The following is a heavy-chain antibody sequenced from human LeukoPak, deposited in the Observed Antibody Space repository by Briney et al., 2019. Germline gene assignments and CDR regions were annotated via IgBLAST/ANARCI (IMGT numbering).Heavy chain of an antibody. J-gene: IGHJ5*02. V-gene: IGHV3-33*08. D-gene: IGHD2-21*01. Sequence: PGGSLRLSCAASGFTFSSYGMHWVRQAPGKGLEWVAAIWYGGSNKYYADSVKGRFTISRDNSKNTLYLQMNSLRAEDTAVYYCARDYCGVDCYSFDPWGQGTLVTVYS. CDR2: IWYGGSNK. CDR1: GFTFSSYG. CDR3: ARDYCGVDCYSFDP.